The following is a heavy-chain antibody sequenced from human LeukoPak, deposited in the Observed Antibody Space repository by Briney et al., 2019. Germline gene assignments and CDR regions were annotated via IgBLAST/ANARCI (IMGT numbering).Heavy chain of an antibody. Sequence: GRSLRLSCAASGFTFNNYTMHWVRQAPGKGLEWVAVISFDGSNTYYADSAKGRFTISRDNSKNTLYLQMNSLRAEDTAVYYCAKDDNYYGSGSYLDYWGQGTLVTVSS. D-gene: IGHD3-10*01. V-gene: IGHV3-30-3*01. J-gene: IGHJ4*02. CDR3: AKDDNYYGSGSYLDY. CDR2: ISFDGSNT. CDR1: GFTFNNYT.